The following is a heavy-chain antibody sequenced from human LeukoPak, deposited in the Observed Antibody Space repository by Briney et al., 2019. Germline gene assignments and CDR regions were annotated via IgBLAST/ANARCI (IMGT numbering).Heavy chain of an antibody. CDR3: AKDGAVAATTNFDY. CDR2: ISRDSAYM. CDR1: GFTFTTYD. V-gene: IGHV3-21*01. D-gene: IGHD6-19*01. J-gene: IGHJ4*02. Sequence: GGSLRLSCAASGFTFTTYDMNWVRQAPGKGLEWVSYISRDSAYMYLADSVKGRFTISRDNAKNSLYLQMNSLRAEDTAVYYCAKDGAVAATTNFDYWGQGTLVTVSS.